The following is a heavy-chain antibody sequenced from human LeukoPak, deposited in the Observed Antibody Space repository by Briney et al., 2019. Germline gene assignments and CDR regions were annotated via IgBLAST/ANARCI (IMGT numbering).Heavy chain of an antibody. CDR3: ARDQTGTTVYYYYGMDV. D-gene: IGHD1-7*01. J-gene: IGHJ6*02. CDR1: GGTFSSYA. CDR2: IIPILGIA. V-gene: IGHV1-69*04. Sequence: SVKVSCKASGGTFSSYAICWVRQAPGQGLEWMGRIIPILGIANYAQKFQGRVTITADKSTSTAYMELSSLRSEDTAVYYCARDQTGTTVYYYYGMDVWGQGTTVTVSS.